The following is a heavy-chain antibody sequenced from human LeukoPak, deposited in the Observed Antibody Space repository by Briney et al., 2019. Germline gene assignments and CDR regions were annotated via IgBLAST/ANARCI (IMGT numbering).Heavy chain of an antibody. V-gene: IGHV1-2*02. CDR3: ALLAASGTDY. CDR2: INPNSGGT. CDR1: GYTFTGHY. J-gene: IGHJ4*02. Sequence: PGASVKVSCKASGYTFTGHYTHWVRQAPGQGLEWMGWINPNSGGTNYAQKFHGGVTMTRDTSISTAYMELNRLKSDDTAVYYCALLAASGTDYWGQGTLVTVSS. D-gene: IGHD6-13*01.